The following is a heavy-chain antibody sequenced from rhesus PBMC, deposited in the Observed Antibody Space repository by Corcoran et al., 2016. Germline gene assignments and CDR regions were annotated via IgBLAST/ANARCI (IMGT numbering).Heavy chain of an antibody. J-gene: IGHJ4*01. CDR1: GGSISADYS. CDR2: IYGRGGGT. D-gene: IGHD3-28*01. CDR3: ARDEAYYHSGYYTLDY. Sequence: QVQLQESGPGLVKPSETLSLTCAVSGGSISADYSLSWIRYPPGKGLVWIGFIYGRGGGTNYNPSLKNRVTISIDTSKNQFSLKLSSVTAADTAVYYCARDEAYYHSGYYTLDYWGQGILVTVSS. V-gene: IGHV4-106*01.